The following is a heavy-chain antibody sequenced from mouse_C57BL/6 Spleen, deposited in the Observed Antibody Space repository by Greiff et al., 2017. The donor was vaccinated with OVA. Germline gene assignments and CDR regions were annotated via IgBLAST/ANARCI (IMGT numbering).Heavy chain of an antibody. D-gene: IGHD2-5*01. CDR2: ISNGGGST. V-gene: IGHV5-12*01. Sequence: DVHLVESGGGLVQPGGSLKLSCAASGFTFSDYYMYWVRQTPEKRLEWVAYISNGGGSTYYPDTVKGRFTISSDNAKNTLYLQMSRLKSEDTAMYYCARHSYSNYDYAMDYWGQGTSVTVSS. CDR3: ARHSYSNYDYAMDY. J-gene: IGHJ4*01. CDR1: GFTFSDYY.